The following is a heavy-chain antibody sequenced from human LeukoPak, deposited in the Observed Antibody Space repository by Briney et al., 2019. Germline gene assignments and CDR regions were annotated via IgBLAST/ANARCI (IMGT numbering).Heavy chain of an antibody. Sequence: ASVKVSCKASGYTFTGYYIHWVRQAPGQGLEWMGWINPNSGGTNYAQKFQARVTMTRDTSISTAYMELSRLRSDDTAVYYCARVWDIVVVPAATNAFDIWGQGTMVTVSS. J-gene: IGHJ3*02. CDR1: GYTFTGYY. CDR2: INPNSGGT. CDR3: ARVWDIVVVPAATNAFDI. D-gene: IGHD2-2*01. V-gene: IGHV1-2*02.